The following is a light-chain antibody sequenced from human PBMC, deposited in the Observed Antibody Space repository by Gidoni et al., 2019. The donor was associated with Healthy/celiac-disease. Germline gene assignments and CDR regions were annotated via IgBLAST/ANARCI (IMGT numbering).Light chain of an antibody. CDR2: DAS. J-gene: IGKJ4*01. V-gene: IGKV3-11*01. Sequence: ATLSCRASQSVSSYLAWYQQKPGQAPRLLIYDASNRATGIPARFSGSGSGTDFTLTISSLEPEDFAVYYCQQRSNLLTFGGGTKVEIK. CDR3: QQRSNLLT. CDR1: QSVSSY.